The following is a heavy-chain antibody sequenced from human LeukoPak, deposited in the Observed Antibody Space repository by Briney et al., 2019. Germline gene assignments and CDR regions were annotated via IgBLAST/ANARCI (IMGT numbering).Heavy chain of an antibody. V-gene: IGHV1-46*01. CDR1: GYTFTSYY. J-gene: IGHJ4*02. Sequence: ASVKVSCKASGYTFTSYYMHWVRQAPGQGLEWMGIINPSGGSTSYAQKFQGRVTVTRDTSTSTVHMELSGLRSEGTAVYYCARDQEGFDYWGQGTLVTVSS. CDR2: INPSGGST. CDR3: ARDQEGFDY.